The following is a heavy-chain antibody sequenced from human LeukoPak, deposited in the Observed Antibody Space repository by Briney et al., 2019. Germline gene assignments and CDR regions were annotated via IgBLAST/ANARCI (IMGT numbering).Heavy chain of an antibody. CDR2: VSASGDST. J-gene: IGHJ4*02. D-gene: IGHD5-24*01. CDR1: GFTFRNHA. V-gene: IGHV3-23*01. CDR3: AREFAFGNILTTIKRGIDY. Sequence: GGSLRLSCVAYGFTFRNHAMTWVRQTPEKGPHWVSTVSASGDSTYSADSVQGRFSISRDNSKSILYLEMNSLRVEDTAIYYCAREFAFGNILTTIKRGIDYWGQGSLVIVSS.